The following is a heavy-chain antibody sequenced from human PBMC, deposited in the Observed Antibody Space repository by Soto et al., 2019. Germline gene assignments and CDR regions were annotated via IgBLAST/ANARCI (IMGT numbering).Heavy chain of an antibody. V-gene: IGHV3-33*01. CDR1: GFTFSSYG. D-gene: IGHD3-16*01. Sequence: PGGSLRLSCAASGFTFSSYGMHWVRQAPGKGLEWVAVIWYDGSNKYYADSVKGRFTISRDNSKNTLYLQMNSLRAEDTAVYYCARVLSMDYVWGSYPYYFDYWGQGTLVTVSS. J-gene: IGHJ4*02. CDR2: IWYDGSNK. CDR3: ARVLSMDYVWGSYPYYFDY.